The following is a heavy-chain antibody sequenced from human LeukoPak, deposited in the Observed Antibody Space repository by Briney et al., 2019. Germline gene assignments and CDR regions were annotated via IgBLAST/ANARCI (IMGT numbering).Heavy chain of an antibody. CDR1: GFTFSSYW. J-gene: IGHJ4*02. CDR2: IKQDGSEK. CDR3: ARREGSYFDTSGYYYG. D-gene: IGHD3-22*01. V-gene: IGHV3-7*01. Sequence: GGSLRLTCAASGFTFSSYWMSWVRQAPGKGLEWVANIKQDGSEKYYVDSVKGRFTISRDNAKDSLYLQMNSLRAEDTAVYYCARREGSYFDTSGYYYGWGQGTLVTVSS.